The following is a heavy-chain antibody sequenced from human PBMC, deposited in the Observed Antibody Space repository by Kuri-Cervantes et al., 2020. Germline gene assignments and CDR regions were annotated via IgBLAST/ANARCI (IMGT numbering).Heavy chain of an antibody. Sequence: GESLKISCAVSGFTFSDYYMSWVRQAPGKGLEWVAVIWYDGSNKYYADSVKGRFTISRDNSKNTKNTLYLQMNSLRSEDTAVYYCARAEDWGTPWCFDLWGRGTLVTVSS. CDR1: GFTFSDYY. J-gene: IGHJ2*01. V-gene: IGHV3-33*08. D-gene: IGHD7-27*01. CDR3: ARAEDWGTPWCFDL. CDR2: IWYDGSNK.